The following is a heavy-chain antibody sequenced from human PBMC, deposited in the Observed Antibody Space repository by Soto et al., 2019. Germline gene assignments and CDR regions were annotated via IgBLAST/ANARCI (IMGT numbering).Heavy chain of an antibody. J-gene: IGHJ5*02. CDR1: GGSISSSSYY. V-gene: IGHV4-39*01. CDR3: ARQVPAAIRLGWFDP. CDR2: IYYSGST. D-gene: IGHD2-2*02. Sequence: SETLSLTCTVSGGSISSSSYYWGWIRQPPGKGLEWIGSIYYSGSTYYNPSLKSRVTISVDTSKNQFSLKLSSVTAADTAVYYCARQVPAAIRLGWFDPWGQGTLVTVSP.